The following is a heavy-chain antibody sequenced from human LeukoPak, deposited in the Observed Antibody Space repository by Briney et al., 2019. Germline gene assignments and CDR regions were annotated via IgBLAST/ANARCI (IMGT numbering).Heavy chain of an antibody. CDR3: AKDLFGHGRVLYYFDY. CDR2: ISASGRTP. D-gene: IGHD3-10*02. Sequence: GGSLRLSCAASGFTLTSYAMSWVRQAPGKGLHWVSTISASGRTPYYADSVKGRFTISRDTSKNTLYLQLNTLGADDTAVYYCAKDLFGHGRVLYYFDYWGQGTLVTVSS. J-gene: IGHJ4*02. V-gene: IGHV3-23*01. CDR1: GFTLTSYA.